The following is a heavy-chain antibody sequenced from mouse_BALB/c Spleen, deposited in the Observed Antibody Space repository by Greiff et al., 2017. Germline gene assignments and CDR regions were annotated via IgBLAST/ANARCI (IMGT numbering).Heavy chain of an antibody. V-gene: IGHV5-6-4*01. CDR3: TRWDGNYVGFAY. CDR2: ISSGGSYT. Sequence: EVQRVESGGGLVKPGGSLKLSCAASGFTFSSYTMSWVRQTPEKRLEWVATISSGGSYTYYPDSVKGRFTISRDNAKNTLYLQMSSLKSEDTAMYYCTRWDGNYVGFAYWGQGTLVTVSA. J-gene: IGHJ3*01. D-gene: IGHD2-1*01. CDR1: GFTFSSYT.